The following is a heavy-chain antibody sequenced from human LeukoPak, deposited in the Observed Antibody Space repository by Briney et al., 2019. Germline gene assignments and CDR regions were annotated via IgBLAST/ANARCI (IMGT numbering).Heavy chain of an antibody. CDR1: GLFVSSDY. Sequence: PGGSLRLSCAVSGLFVSSDYMTWVRQAPGKGLEWVSLIYSGGKTYYTDSVKGRFTISRDNSNKTLFLQMNGLRAEDTAVYYCARVRGDSRGNAFDIWGQGTMVTVS. J-gene: IGHJ3*02. CDR2: IYSGGKT. V-gene: IGHV3-53*01. CDR3: ARVRGDSRGNAFDI. D-gene: IGHD2-15*01.